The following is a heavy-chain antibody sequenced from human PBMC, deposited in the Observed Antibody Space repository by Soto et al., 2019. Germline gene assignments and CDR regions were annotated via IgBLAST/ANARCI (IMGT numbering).Heavy chain of an antibody. D-gene: IGHD3-3*01. J-gene: IGHJ6*02. CDR3: ARAIRFRFWSGYYSYGMDV. Sequence: SVKVSGKASGGTFSSYAISWVRQAPGQGLEWMGGIIPIFGTANYAQKFQGRVTITADESTSTAYMELSSLRSEDTAVYYCARAIRFRFWSGYYSYGMDVWGQGTTVTVSS. V-gene: IGHV1-69*13. CDR1: GGTFSSYA. CDR2: IIPIFGTA.